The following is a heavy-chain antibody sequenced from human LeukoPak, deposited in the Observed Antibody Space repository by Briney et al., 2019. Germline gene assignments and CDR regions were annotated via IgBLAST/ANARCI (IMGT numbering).Heavy chain of an antibody. D-gene: IGHD6-13*01. V-gene: IGHV5-51*01. CDR2: IYHGNSDT. J-gene: IGHJ4*02. CDR3: AGHLSWYSGPFDY. Sequence: GAPPQISSKGSGYSFTSYWSGWVRQIRGKGLEWMEIIYHGNSDTRYSPSFQGQVTISADKSISTAYLQWSSLKASDTAMYYCAGHLSWYSGPFDYWGQGTLVTVSS. CDR1: GYSFTSYW.